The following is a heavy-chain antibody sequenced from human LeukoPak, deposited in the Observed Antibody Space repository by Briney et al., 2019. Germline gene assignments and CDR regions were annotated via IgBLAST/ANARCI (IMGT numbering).Heavy chain of an antibody. CDR3: ALCELSDYYYYGMDV. CDR1: GYTFTSYG. D-gene: IGHD1-26*01. CDR2: ISAYNGNT. J-gene: IGHJ6*02. Sequence: ASVKVSCKASGYTFTSYGISWVRQAPGQGLEWMGWISAYNGNTNYAQKLQGRVTMTTDTSTSTAYMELRSLRSDDTAVYYCALCELSDYYYYGMDVWGQGTTVTFSS. V-gene: IGHV1-18*01.